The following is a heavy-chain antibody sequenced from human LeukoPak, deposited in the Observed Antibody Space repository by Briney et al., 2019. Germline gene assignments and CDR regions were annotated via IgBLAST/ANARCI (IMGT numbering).Heavy chain of an antibody. CDR2: ICGGGSST. J-gene: IGHJ3*02. CDR3: STGGSPSGDLSEI. Sequence: GGSLRLSCTASGFTFSIHAMSWVRQAPGKGLEWVSVICGGGSSTYYADSVKGRFTISRDNSKDSLYLQMSSLRAEDTAVYYCSTGGSPSGDLSEIWGQGTMVTVSS. D-gene: IGHD3-16*01. V-gene: IGHV3-23*01. CDR1: GFTFSIHA.